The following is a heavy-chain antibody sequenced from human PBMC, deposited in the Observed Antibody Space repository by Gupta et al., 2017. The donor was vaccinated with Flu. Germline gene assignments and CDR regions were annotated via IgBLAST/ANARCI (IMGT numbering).Heavy chain of an antibody. J-gene: IGHJ4*02. CDR1: GGSVNVYSFF. V-gene: IGHV4-31*03. CDR2: VHSSGET. CDR3: ARRGTYFFDF. D-gene: IGHD3-10*01. Sequence: QLQLQESGPRLVKPSQTLSLTCTVSGGSVNVYSFFWSWLRQLPGKGLEWIGYVHSSGETYYNPSLKSRLMLSIDTSKNQFSLDVTSVTAADTAMYYCARRGTYFFDFWGQGALVTVSS.